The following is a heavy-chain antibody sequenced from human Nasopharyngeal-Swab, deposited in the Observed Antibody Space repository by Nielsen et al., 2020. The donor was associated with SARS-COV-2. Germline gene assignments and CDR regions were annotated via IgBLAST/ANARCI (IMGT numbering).Heavy chain of an antibody. V-gene: IGHV3-30*04. CDR2: IAYDGSNK. CDR1: GFTFSSYA. J-gene: IGHJ4*02. Sequence: GESLKISCAASGFTFSSYAMNWVRQAPGKGLEWVAVIAYDGSNKYYADSVKGRFTISRDNSKNTLYLQMNSLRSEDTAVYYCASERNSRAVAGTLDYWGQGTLVTVSS. D-gene: IGHD6-19*01. CDR3: ASERNSRAVAGTLDY.